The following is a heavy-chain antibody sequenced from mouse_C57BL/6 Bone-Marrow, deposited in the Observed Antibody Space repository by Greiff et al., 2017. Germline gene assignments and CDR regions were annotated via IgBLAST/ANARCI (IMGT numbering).Heavy chain of an antibody. J-gene: IGHJ1*03. Sequence: EVKVVESGGDLVKPGGSLKLSCAASGFTFSSYGMSWVRQTPDKRLEWVATISSGGSYTYYPDNVKGRFTISRDNANNTLYLQLSRLKAEYTAMYYCSSRPVNCVWYFDVWGTVTTVTVSS. CDR3: SSRPVNCVWYFDV. CDR1: GFTFSSYG. D-gene: IGHD4-1*01. V-gene: IGHV5-6*02. CDR2: ISSGGSYT.